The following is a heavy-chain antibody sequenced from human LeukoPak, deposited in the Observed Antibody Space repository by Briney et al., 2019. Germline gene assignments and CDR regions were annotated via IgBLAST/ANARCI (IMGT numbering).Heavy chain of an antibody. D-gene: IGHD2-2*01. Sequence: GESLKISCKGSGYSFASYWIAWVRQMPGKGLEWMGGVYPGNSDITYSPSFQGQVTISADKSVSTAYLHWSSLKASDTAIYYCARHLSSISSCPNYWGQGTLVTVSS. V-gene: IGHV5-51*01. CDR1: GYSFASYW. CDR3: ARHLSSISSCPNY. CDR2: VYPGNSDI. J-gene: IGHJ4*02.